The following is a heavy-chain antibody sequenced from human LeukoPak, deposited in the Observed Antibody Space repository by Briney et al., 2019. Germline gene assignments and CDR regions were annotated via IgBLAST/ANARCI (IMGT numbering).Heavy chain of an antibody. J-gene: IGHJ3*02. CDR1: GFAFNTYH. CDR3: VRGGPFDI. CDR2: ISPSSGLR. Sequence: GGSLRLSCAASGFAFNTYHMNWARQAPEKGLEWVSSISPSSGLRYYADSVKGRFTISRDNAKNSLYLQLNSLRDDDTAIYYCVRGGPFDIWGQGTRVTVSS. V-gene: IGHV3-48*02.